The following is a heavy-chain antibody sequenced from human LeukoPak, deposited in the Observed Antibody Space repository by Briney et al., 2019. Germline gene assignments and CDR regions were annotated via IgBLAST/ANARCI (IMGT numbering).Heavy chain of an antibody. CDR1: GYTFITYG. CDR2: ISGYNANT. CDR3: ARVPGRLVLPGEGSYFDS. Sequence: ASVKVSCKTSGYTFITYGISWVRQAPGQGLEWMGWISGYNANTNYAQKLQDRVTMTTDTSTSTAYMELRSLRSDDTAVYYCARVPGRLVLPGEGSYFDSWGQGTLVTVSS. J-gene: IGHJ4*02. D-gene: IGHD6-19*01. V-gene: IGHV1-18*01.